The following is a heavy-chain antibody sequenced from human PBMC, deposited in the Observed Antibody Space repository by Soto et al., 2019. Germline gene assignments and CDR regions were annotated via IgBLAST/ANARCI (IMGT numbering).Heavy chain of an antibody. CDR2: ISGYNGNT. D-gene: IGHD3-16*01. Sequence: QVQLVQSGAEVKKPGASVKVSCKASGYTFSSYGISWVRQAPGQGLEWMGWISGYNGNTNYAQKLQGRVTMTIDTSTRTGYTELRSLRSDDTAVYYCARDRGGDGMDVWGQGTTVTVSS. V-gene: IGHV1-18*01. CDR1: GYTFSSYG. J-gene: IGHJ6*02. CDR3: ARDRGGDGMDV.